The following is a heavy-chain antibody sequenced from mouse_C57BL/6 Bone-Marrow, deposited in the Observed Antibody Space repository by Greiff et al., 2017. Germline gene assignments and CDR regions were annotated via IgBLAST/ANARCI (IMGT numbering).Heavy chain of an antibody. Sequence: QVQLQQPGAELVKPGASVKLSCKASGYTFTSYWMHWVKQRPGRGLEWIGRIAPNSGGTKYNEKLKSKATLTVDKTASTAYMQLSSLTSEDSAVYSCERLLTTVVVDYWGQGTTLTVSS. J-gene: IGHJ2*01. CDR1: GYTFTSYW. D-gene: IGHD1-1*01. CDR3: ERLLTTVVVDY. V-gene: IGHV1-72*01. CDR2: IAPNSGGT.